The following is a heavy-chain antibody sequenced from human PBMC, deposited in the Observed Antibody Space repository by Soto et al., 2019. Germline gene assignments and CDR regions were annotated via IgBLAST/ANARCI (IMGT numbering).Heavy chain of an antibody. V-gene: IGHV4-30-2*01. D-gene: IGHD4-17*01. CDR1: GGSISSGGYS. CDR2: IYHSGST. Sequence: QLQLQESGSGMVKTSQTLSLTCAVSGGSISSGGYSWSWIRQPPGKGLEWIGYIYHSGSTYYNPSIKSRITISVDKSTNQFALKLSSVPAADTAVYYCPRASTTVPTLDYCGQATLVTVSS. J-gene: IGHJ4*02. CDR3: PRASTTVPTLDY.